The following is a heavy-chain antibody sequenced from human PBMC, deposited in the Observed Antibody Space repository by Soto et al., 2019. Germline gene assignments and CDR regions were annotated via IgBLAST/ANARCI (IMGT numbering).Heavy chain of an antibody. V-gene: IGHV3-30*03. CDR2: ISHDGKP. J-gene: IGHJ4*02. D-gene: IGHD3-10*01. CDR3: VRVGHDGSYFDY. CDR1: GFIFKSYG. Sequence: QVQLVESGGGVVQAGQSLRLSCAAAGFIFKSYGVHWVRQAPGKGLEWVAVISHDGKPYYADAVNGRFTISRDNAKNTVYLQMNGLRAEDTAVYFCVRVGHDGSYFDYWGQGMLVTVSS.